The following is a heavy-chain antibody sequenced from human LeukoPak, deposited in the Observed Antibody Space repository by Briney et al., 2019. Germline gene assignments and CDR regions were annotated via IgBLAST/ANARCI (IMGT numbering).Heavy chain of an antibody. Sequence: GGSLRLSCAASGFTFSSYSMNWVRQAPGKGLEWVSSISSSSSYIYYADSVKGRFTISRDNAKNSLYLQMNSLRAEDTAVYFCARDEKCYDYMDVWGKGTTVTVSS. CDR3: ARDEKCYDYMDV. CDR1: GFTFSSYS. J-gene: IGHJ6*03. V-gene: IGHV3-21*01. CDR2: ISSSSSYI.